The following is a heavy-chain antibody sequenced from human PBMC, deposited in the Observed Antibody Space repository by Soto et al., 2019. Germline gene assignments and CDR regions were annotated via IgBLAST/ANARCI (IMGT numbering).Heavy chain of an antibody. D-gene: IGHD6-6*01. Sequence: PSETLSLTCTVSGGSISSYYWSWIRQPPGKGLEWIGYIYCSGSTNYNPSLKSRVTISVDTSKNPFSLKLSSLTAADTAVYYGANPKYRWSGRFDPWGPGTLVTFSS. J-gene: IGHJ5*02. CDR1: GGSISSYY. V-gene: IGHV4-59*08. CDR2: IYCSGST. CDR3: ANPKYRWSGRFDP.